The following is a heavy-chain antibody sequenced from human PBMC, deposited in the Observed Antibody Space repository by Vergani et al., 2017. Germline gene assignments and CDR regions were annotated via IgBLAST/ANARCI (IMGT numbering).Heavy chain of an antibody. CDR1: GLAFSDYT. D-gene: IGHD1-26*01. CDR2: ISGSATGSVT. V-gene: IGHV3-23*04. CDR3: AKLPSGSIVRPLYYFDS. J-gene: IGHJ4*02. Sequence: EVQLVESGGDLAQPGGSLTLSCVAYGLAFSDYTMSWVRQAPGRGLEWVSIISGSATGSVTYVADSVKGRFTIFRDNSKNTLYLQMNSLRAEDTAVYYCAKLPSGSIVRPLYYFDSWGQGTLVTVSS.